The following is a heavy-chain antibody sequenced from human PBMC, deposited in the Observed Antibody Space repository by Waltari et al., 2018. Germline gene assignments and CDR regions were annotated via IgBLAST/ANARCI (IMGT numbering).Heavy chain of an antibody. CDR1: GGSISSHY. J-gene: IGHJ4*02. CDR3: ARLRTYDFWSGFLDY. Sequence: QVQLQESGPGLVKPSETLSLTCTVSGGSISSHYWSWIRQPPGKGLAWIRYIYYSGSTNSSPSHKSRVTISVDTSKNQFSLMLGSVTAADAAVEYCARLRTYDFWSGFLDYWVQGTLVTVSS. V-gene: IGHV4-59*11. D-gene: IGHD3-3*01. CDR2: IYYSGST.